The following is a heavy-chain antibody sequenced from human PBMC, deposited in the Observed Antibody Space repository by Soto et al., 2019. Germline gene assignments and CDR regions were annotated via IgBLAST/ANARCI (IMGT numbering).Heavy chain of an antibody. CDR3: ARGYSSSWYDPGPLDY. Sequence: QVQLVQSGAEVKKPGASVKVSCKDSGYTFTSYDINWVRQATGQGLAWMGWMNPNSGNTGYAQKFQGRVTMTRNTSISTAYMELSSLRSEDTVVYYCARGYSSSWYDPGPLDYWGQGTLVTVSS. D-gene: IGHD6-13*01. V-gene: IGHV1-8*01. CDR2: MNPNSGNT. CDR1: GYTFTSYD. J-gene: IGHJ4*02.